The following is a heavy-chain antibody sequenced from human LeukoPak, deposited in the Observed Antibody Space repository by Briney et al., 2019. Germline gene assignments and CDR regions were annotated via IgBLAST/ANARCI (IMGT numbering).Heavy chain of an antibody. D-gene: IGHD2-15*01. Sequence: GGSLRLSCAASGFTFSSYAMSWVRQAPGKGLEWVSAISGSGGSTYYADSVKGRFTISRDNSKNTLYLQMNSLRAEDTAVYYCAKESRDYCSGGSCYSTVWGQGTLVTVSS. CDR3: AKESRDYCSGGSCYSTV. J-gene: IGHJ4*02. V-gene: IGHV3-23*01. CDR1: GFTFSSYA. CDR2: ISGSGGST.